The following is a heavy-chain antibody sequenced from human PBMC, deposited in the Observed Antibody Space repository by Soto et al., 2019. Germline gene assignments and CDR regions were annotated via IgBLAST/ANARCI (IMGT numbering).Heavy chain of an antibody. D-gene: IGHD2-2*01. CDR1: GDSVSSNSAA. CDR3: ARDRRYCSSTSCRKENWFDP. J-gene: IGHJ5*02. CDR2: TYYRSKWYN. V-gene: IGHV6-1*01. Sequence: SQTLSLTCAISGDSVSSNSAAWNWIRQSPSRGLEWLGRTYYRSKWYNDYAVSVKSRITINPDTSKNQFSLQLNSVTPEDTAVYYCARDRRYCSSTSCRKENWFDPWGQGTLVTVSS.